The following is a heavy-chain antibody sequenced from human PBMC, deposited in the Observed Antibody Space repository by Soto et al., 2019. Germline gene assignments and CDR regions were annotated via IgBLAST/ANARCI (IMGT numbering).Heavy chain of an antibody. CDR1: GFTFTSSA. Sequence: SVKVSCKASGFTFTSSAMQWVRQARGQRLEWIGWIVVGSGNTNYAQKFQERVTITRDMSTSTAYMELSSLRSEDTAVYYCAARPYGSSNYFDYWGQGTLVTVSS. D-gene: IGHD3-10*01. CDR2: IVVGSGNT. J-gene: IGHJ4*02. V-gene: IGHV1-58*02. CDR3: AARPYGSSNYFDY.